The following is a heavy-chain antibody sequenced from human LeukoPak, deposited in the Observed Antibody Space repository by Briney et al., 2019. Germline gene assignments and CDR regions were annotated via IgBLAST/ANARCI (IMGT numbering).Heavy chain of an antibody. CDR1: GFTFSNYV. CDR2: ISYDGTNK. V-gene: IGHV3-30*03. CDR3: VRSPTYYNMDV. J-gene: IGHJ6*03. Sequence: GGSLRLSCAASGFTFSNYVIHWVRRAPGKGLEWLAVISYDGTNKYYADTVKGRFTISRDHSQSTVDLQMNTLRGADTAVYYCVRSPTYYNMDVWGKGTTVTVSS.